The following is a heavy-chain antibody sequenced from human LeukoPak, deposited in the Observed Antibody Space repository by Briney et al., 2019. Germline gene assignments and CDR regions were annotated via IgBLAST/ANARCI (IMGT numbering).Heavy chain of an antibody. J-gene: IGHJ6*02. CDR2: IYYSGST. CDR3: ARERWLQDYYYYGMDV. CDR1: GGSISSYY. D-gene: IGHD5-24*01. V-gene: IGHV4-59*01. Sequence: PSETLCLTCTVSGGSISSYYWSWIRQPPGKGLEWIGYIYYSGSTNYNPSLKSRVTISVDTSKNQFSLKLSSVTAADTAVYYCARERWLQDYYYYGMDVWGQGTTVTVSS.